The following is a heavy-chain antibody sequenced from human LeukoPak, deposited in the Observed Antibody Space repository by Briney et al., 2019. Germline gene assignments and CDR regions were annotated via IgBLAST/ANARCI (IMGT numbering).Heavy chain of an antibody. D-gene: IGHD5-24*01. Sequence: PGGSLRLTCAASGFTFSGYWMSWVRQAPGKGLEWVANIKQDGSEKYYVDSVKGRFTISRDNAKNSLYLQMNSLRAEDTAVYYCARGPSHDAYNYHFSFDYWGQGTLDTVSS. V-gene: IGHV3-7*01. CDR3: ARGPSHDAYNYHFSFDY. CDR2: IKQDGSEK. J-gene: IGHJ4*02. CDR1: GFTFSGYW.